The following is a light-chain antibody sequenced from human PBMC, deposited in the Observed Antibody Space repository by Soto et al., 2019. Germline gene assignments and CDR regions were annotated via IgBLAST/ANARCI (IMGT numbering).Light chain of an antibody. J-gene: IGKJ1*01. V-gene: IGKV3-20*01. CDR1: QSVSNNY. CDR2: GAS. CDR3: QQYGTSWWT. Sequence: EIVLTQSPGTLSLSPGERATLSCRASQSVSNNYLAWYQQKPGQAPRLLIYGASSRATGIPDRFRGSGSGTDFTLTISILEPEDFAVYYCQQYGTSWWTFGQGTKVEIK.